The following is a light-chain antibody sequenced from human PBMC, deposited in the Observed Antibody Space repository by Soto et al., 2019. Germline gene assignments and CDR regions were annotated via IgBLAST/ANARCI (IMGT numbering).Light chain of an antibody. Sequence: QSALTQPASVSGSPGQSITISCTGTSSDVGGYNYVSWYQQHPGKAPKLVIYDVSNRPSGVSNRFSGSKSGDTASLTISGLQAEVEAVYYCSSYTSSTSYVFGTGTKVTVL. V-gene: IGLV2-14*03. CDR2: DVS. CDR3: SSYTSSTSYV. CDR1: SSDVGGYNY. J-gene: IGLJ1*01.